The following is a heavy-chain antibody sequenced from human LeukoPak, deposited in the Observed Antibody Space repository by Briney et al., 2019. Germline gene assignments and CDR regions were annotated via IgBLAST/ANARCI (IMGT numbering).Heavy chain of an antibody. V-gene: IGHV3-43*01. CDR1: GFVFDDYS. Sequence: GGSLRLSCAAPGFVFDDYSMHWVCQTPGKGLEWISAINWDGSGTYYAESLKGRFTISRDNGDSTLYLQMNNLRTDDTALYYCASEGGYKGPFDYWGRGTLVTVSS. J-gene: IGHJ4*02. D-gene: IGHD3-22*01. CDR3: ASEGGYKGPFDY. CDR2: INWDGSGT.